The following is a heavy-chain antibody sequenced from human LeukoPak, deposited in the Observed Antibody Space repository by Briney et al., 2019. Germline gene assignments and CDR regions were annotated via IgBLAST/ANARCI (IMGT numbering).Heavy chain of an antibody. J-gene: IGHJ6*03. D-gene: IGHD3-9*01. V-gene: IGHV1-8*01. CDR3: ARAVTVRRYFDWLLPYYYYYMDV. CDR2: MNPNCGNT. Sequence: ASVKVSCKASGYTFTSYDINWVRQATGQGLEWMGWMNPNCGNTGYAQKFQGRVTMTRNTSISTAYMELSSLRSEDTAVYYCARAVTVRRYFDWLLPYYYYYMDVWGKGTTVTVSS. CDR1: GYTFTSYD.